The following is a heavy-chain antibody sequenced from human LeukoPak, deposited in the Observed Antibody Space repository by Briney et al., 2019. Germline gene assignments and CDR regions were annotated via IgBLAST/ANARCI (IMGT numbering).Heavy chain of an antibody. CDR3: ARGWNTTPRSGFDI. D-gene: IGHD1/OR15-1a*01. J-gene: IGHJ3*02. V-gene: IGHV3-74*01. CDR1: GFTFSSYW. CDR2: IDRDGSRI. Sequence: GGSLRLSCAVSGFTFSSYWMHWVRQAPGKGLVWVSRIDRDGSRINYADSVKGRFSISRDNGKNTLFLQMNSLGAEDTALYYCARGWNTTPRSGFDIWGLGTMVTVSS.